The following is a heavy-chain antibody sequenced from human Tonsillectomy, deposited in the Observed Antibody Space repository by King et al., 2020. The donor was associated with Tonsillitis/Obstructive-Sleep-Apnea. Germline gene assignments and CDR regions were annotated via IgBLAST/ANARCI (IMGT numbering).Heavy chain of an antibody. V-gene: IGHV4-59*08. CDR2: ISYSGNT. Sequence: VQLQESGPGLVKPSETLSLTCTVSGGSISSFYWSWIRPPPGKGLEWIGYISYSGNTRYNPSLKSRVTISVDTSGNQFSLKLDSVTAADTAVYYCARHYVYSSGEGFDYWGQGTLVTVSS. J-gene: IGHJ4*02. D-gene: IGHD6-19*01. CDR3: ARHYVYSSGEGFDY. CDR1: GGSISSFY.